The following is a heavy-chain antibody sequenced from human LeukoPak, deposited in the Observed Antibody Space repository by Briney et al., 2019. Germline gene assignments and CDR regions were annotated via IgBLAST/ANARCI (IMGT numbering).Heavy chain of an antibody. CDR1: GYTFTSYD. D-gene: IGHD3-22*01. CDR2: MNPNSGNT. Sequence: ASVKVSCKASGYTFTSYDINWVRQATGHGLEWMGWMNPNSGNTGYAQKFQGRVTMTRNTSISTAYMELSSLRSEDTAVYYCARGFPSQSYYYDSSGHADYWGQGTLVTVSS. J-gene: IGHJ4*02. V-gene: IGHV1-8*01. CDR3: ARGFPSQSYYYDSSGHADY.